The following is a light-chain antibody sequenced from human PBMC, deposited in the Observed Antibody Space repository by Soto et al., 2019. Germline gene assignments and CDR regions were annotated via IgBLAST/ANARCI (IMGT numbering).Light chain of an antibody. CDR1: QGIRND. J-gene: IGKJ1*01. Sequence: DIQMTQSPSSLSASVGDTVTITCRASQGIRNDLGWYQQKPGIAPKRLIYAASSLQSGVPSRFSGSGSETDFTLTISSLQPEDFATYSCQQSYSTTWTFGQGTKVDIK. CDR2: AAS. V-gene: IGKV1-39*01. CDR3: QQSYSTTWT.